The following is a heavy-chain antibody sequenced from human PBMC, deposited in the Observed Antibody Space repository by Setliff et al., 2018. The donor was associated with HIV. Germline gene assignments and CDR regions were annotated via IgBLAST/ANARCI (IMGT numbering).Heavy chain of an antibody. D-gene: IGHD2-21*01. V-gene: IGHV1-69*06. CDR2: IIPIFDTT. CDR1: GGTFENYA. Sequence: GASVKVSCKASGGTFENYAISWVRQAPGQGLEWMGKIIPIFDTTIYAEKFQGRITISADKSTATAYLELNSLRSEDSAIYYCERLIPSAYFGPRQDAFDVWGQGARVTV. CDR3: ERLIPSAYFGPRQDAFDV. J-gene: IGHJ3*01.